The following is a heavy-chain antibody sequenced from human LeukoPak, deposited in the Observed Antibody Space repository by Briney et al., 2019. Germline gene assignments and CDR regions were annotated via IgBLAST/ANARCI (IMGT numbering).Heavy chain of an antibody. CDR1: GFTFNIYW. CDR3: ARAKYSSRWSLDY. J-gene: IGHJ4*02. CDR2: IDSNGGGA. V-gene: IGHV3-74*03. D-gene: IGHD6-13*01. Sequence: GGSLRLACAPSGFTFNIYWMQGVRQVPGKGLVCVSRIDSNGGGATYAASVKGRFTTSRDNGNNTMYLQMNSLRAEDTAIYSCARAKYSSRWSLDYWGQGALVTVSS.